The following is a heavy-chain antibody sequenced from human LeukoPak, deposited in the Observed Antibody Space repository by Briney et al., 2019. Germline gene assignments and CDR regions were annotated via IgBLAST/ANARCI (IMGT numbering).Heavy chain of an antibody. Sequence: GASVKVSCKASGYTFTGYYMHWVRQAPGQGLEWMGWINPNSGGTNYAQKSQGRVTMTRDTSISTAYMELSRLRSDDTAVYYCATSSWYNWFDPWGQGTLVTVSS. CDR3: ATSSWYNWFDP. CDR2: INPNSGGT. V-gene: IGHV1-2*02. CDR1: GYTFTGYY. J-gene: IGHJ5*02. D-gene: IGHD6-13*01.